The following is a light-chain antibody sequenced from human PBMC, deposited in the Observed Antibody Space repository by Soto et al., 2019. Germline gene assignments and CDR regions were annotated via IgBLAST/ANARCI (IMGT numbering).Light chain of an antibody. CDR2: EVS. J-gene: IGLJ1*01. CDR1: SSDVGSYNL. Sequence: SALTQPASVYGSPGQSITISCTGTSSDVGSYNLVSWYQQHPGKAPKLMIYEVSKRPSGVSNRFSGSKSGNTASLTISGLQAEDEADYYCCSYAGSSTFLYVFGTGTKVTVL. V-gene: IGLV2-23*02. CDR3: CSYAGSSTFLYV.